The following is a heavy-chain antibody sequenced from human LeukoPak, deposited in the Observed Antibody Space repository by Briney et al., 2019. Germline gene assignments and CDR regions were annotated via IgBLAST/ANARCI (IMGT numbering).Heavy chain of an antibody. V-gene: IGHV1-2*06. CDR2: INPNSGDT. CDR3: ARDYCSSTSCLFDY. J-gene: IGHJ4*02. CDR1: GYTFTGYH. D-gene: IGHD2-2*01. Sequence: ASVKVSCKASGYTFTGYHMHWMRQAPGQGLEWMGRINPNSGDTNYAQKFQGRVTMTRDTSITTAYMELSRLRSDDMAMYYCARDYCSSTSCLFDYWGQGTLVTVSS.